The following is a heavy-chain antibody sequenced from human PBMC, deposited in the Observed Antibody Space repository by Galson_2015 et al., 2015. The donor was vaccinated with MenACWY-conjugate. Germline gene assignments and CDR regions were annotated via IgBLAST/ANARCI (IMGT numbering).Heavy chain of an antibody. CDR1: GFSLTTSGVG. Sequence: PALVKPTQTLTLTCTFSGFSLTTSGVGVGWIRQPPGKALEWLAFIYWDDGQRYSPSLKSRLTITKDTSNNQVVLTVSNMDPVDTATYYWARRYCSTTSCYGCDYWGQGALVTVSS. V-gene: IGHV2-5*02. D-gene: IGHD2-2*01. CDR2: IYWDDGQ. J-gene: IGHJ4*02. CDR3: ARRYCSTTSCYGCDY.